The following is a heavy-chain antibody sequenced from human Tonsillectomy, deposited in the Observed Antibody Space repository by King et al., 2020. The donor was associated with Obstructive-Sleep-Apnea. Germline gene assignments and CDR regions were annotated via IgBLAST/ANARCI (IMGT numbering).Heavy chain of an antibody. CDR3: ARSPTIHDAFDI. CDR2: INHSGST. Sequence: VQLQQWGAGLLKPSETLSLTCAVYGGSFSGYYWSWIRQPPGKGLEWIGEINHSGSTNYNPSLKSRVTISVDTSKNQFSLTLSSVTAADTAVYYCARSPTIHDAFDIWGQGTMVTVSS. D-gene: IGHD3-10*01. J-gene: IGHJ3*02. CDR1: GGSFSGYY. V-gene: IGHV4-34*01.